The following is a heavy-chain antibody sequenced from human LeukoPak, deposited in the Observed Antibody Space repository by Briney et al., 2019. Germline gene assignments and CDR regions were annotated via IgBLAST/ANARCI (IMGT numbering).Heavy chain of an antibody. D-gene: IGHD2-15*01. Sequence: PSETLSLTCTVSGGSISSSSYYWGWIRQPPGKGLEWIGSIYYSGSTYYNPSLKSRVTISVDTSKNQFSLKLSSVTAADTAVYYCARDQCSGGSCYNYYYYMDVWGKGTTVTISS. CDR3: ARDQCSGGSCYNYYYYMDV. J-gene: IGHJ6*03. CDR1: GGSISSSSYY. CDR2: IYYSGST. V-gene: IGHV4-39*07.